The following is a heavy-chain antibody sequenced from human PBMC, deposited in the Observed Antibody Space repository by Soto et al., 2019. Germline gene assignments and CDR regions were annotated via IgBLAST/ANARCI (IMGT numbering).Heavy chain of an antibody. V-gene: IGHV1-69*01. D-gene: IGHD2-2*01. CDR3: AREGVVPAASPYYYYGMDV. CDR2: LIPIFGTA. Sequence: QVQLVQSGAEVKKPGSSVKVSCKASGGTFSSYAISWVRQAPGQGLEWMGGLIPIFGTANYAQKFQGRVTITADESTSTAYMELSSLRSEDTAVYYCAREGVVPAASPYYYYGMDVWGQGTTVTVSS. CDR1: GGTFSSYA. J-gene: IGHJ6*02.